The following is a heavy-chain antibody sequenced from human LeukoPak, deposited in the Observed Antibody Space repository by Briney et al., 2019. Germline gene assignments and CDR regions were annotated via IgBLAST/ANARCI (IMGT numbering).Heavy chain of an antibody. CDR1: GYTFTNYA. Sequence: ASVKVSCKASGYTFTNYAMNWVRQAPGQGLEWMGWIHPSTGNPAYAQGFSGRFVFSLDTSVTTTYLQISDLKAEDTAVYFCARALDSLGGLSLPDYWGQGTLVTVSS. J-gene: IGHJ4*02. D-gene: IGHD3-16*02. CDR2: IHPSTGNP. V-gene: IGHV7-4-1*02. CDR3: ARALDSLGGLSLPDY.